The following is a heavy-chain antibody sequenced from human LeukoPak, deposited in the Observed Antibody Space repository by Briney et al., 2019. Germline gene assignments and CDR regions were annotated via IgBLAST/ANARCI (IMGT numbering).Heavy chain of an antibody. CDR3: ARHRGYDFWSGDYY. D-gene: IGHD3-3*01. CDR1: GFTFDDHA. V-gene: IGHV3-20*04. CDR2: INWNGGST. J-gene: IGHJ4*02. Sequence: GGSLRLSCAASGFTFDDHAMSWVRQAPGNGLEWVSGINWNGGSTAYADSVKGRFTISRDNAKNSLYLQMNSLRAEDTALYYCARHRGYDFWSGDYYWGQGALVTVSS.